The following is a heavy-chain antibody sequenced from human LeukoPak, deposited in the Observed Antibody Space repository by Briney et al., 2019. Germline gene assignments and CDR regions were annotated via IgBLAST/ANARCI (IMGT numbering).Heavy chain of an antibody. CDR3: AKDLVDYGGFYMDV. V-gene: IGHV3-23*01. J-gene: IGHJ6*03. Sequence: GGSLRLSCAASGFTFSSYAMSWVRQAPGKGLEWVSAISGSGGSTYYADSVKGRFTISRDNSKNTLYLQMNSLRAEDTAVYYCAKDLVDYGGFYMDVWGKGTTVTVSS. CDR1: GFTFSSYA. CDR2: ISGSGGST. D-gene: IGHD4-17*01.